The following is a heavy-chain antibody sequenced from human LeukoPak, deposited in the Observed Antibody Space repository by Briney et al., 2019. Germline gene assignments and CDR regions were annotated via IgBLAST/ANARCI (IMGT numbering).Heavy chain of an antibody. J-gene: IGHJ6*03. CDR3: ARGREILVVPFYYYIDV. CDR2: INPKTGGT. CDR1: GYTFTGFF. Sequence: ASVTVSCKASGYTFTGFFIHWVRLAPGQGLEWMGWINPKTGGTNYGQKFHGRVTMTRDTSVSTVYMELRRLRYDDTAVYYCARGREILVVPFYYYIDVWGRGTTVTVSS. V-gene: IGHV1-2*02. D-gene: IGHD2-2*01.